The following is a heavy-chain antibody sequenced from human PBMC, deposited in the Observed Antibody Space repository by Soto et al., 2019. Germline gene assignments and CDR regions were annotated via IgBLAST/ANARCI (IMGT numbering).Heavy chain of an antibody. Sequence: VQLVESGGGVVQPGRSLRLSCVASGFTFTSYAMHWVRQAPGKGLEWVAVISYDGSNKYYADSVKGRFTISRDNSKSTLYLQMNSLRAEDTAVYYCARLDGHDAFDIWGQGTMVTVSS. CDR1: GFTFTSYA. V-gene: IGHV3-30-3*01. CDR3: ARLDGHDAFDI. CDR2: ISYDGSNK. J-gene: IGHJ3*02.